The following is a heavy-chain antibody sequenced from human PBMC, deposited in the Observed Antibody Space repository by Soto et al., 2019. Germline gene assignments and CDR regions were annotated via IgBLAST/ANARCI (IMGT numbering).Heavy chain of an antibody. V-gene: IGHV1-69*10. CDR1: GENFNKNV. CDR3: ARGPFRPSAMDV. J-gene: IGHJ6*02. CDR2: TIPALGKT. D-gene: IGHD3-10*01. Sequence: SMKGYFKSSGENFNKNVFTWVRQAPGQGLEWMGGTIPALGKTHYIEKFQGRVTITVDDATRTVYMEVRDLTSEDTAIYYCARGPFRPSAMDVWGQGTTVTVSS.